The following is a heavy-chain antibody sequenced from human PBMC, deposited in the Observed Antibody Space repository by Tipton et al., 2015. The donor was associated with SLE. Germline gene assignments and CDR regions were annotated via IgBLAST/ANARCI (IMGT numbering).Heavy chain of an antibody. CDR2: ISHEGRDK. Sequence: SLRLSCAASGFTFSRYAMHWVRQAPGKGLEWVAVISHEGRDKKYADSVKGRFAISRDDSKNTVYLQMNNLTSEDTAVYYCARDGTWGPSDYSEHDCFYYGMDVWGQGTTVTVSS. D-gene: IGHD4-11*01. J-gene: IGHJ6*02. CDR3: ARDGTWGPSDYSEHDCFYYGMDV. CDR1: GFTFSRYA. V-gene: IGHV3-30*09.